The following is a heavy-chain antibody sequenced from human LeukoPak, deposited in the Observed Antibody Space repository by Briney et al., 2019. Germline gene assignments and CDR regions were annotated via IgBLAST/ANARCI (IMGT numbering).Heavy chain of an antibody. CDR2: TSSSDAGT. V-gene: IGHV3-11*01. Sequence: PGGSLRLSCAASGFTFSDYYMSWIRQAPGKGLEWVAATSSSDAGTYHADSVRGRFTISRDNSKNTLYLQMNSLRAEDTAVYYCARSLYGDYWWDIWGQGTMVTVSS. D-gene: IGHD4-17*01. CDR3: ARSLYGDYWWDI. CDR1: GFTFSDYY. J-gene: IGHJ3*02.